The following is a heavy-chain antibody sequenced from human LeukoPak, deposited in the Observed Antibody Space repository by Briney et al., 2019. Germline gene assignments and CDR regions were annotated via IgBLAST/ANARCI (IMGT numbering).Heavy chain of an antibody. Sequence: GGSLRLSCAASGFTFSSYWMSWVRQAPGKGLEWVANIKEDGSEKCHVDSVRGRFTISRDNAKNPLYLQMNSLRAEDTAVYYCASGRQLGYWGQGTLVTVSS. CDR2: IKEDGSEK. J-gene: IGHJ4*02. CDR1: GFTFSSYW. CDR3: ASGRQLGY. D-gene: IGHD3-16*01. V-gene: IGHV3-7*01.